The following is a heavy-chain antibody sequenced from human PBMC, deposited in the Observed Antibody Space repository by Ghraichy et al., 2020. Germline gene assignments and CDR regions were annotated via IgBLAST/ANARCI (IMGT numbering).Heavy chain of an antibody. CDR1: GFIFSNSG. CDR3: GKDSSNWGLDH. CDR2: IRYDGSNE. D-gene: IGHD7-27*01. V-gene: IGHV3-30*02. J-gene: IGHJ4*02. Sequence: GGSLRLSCAASGFIFSNSGMHWVRQAPGQGLELVAFIRYDGSNEYYADSVKGRFTISKDNSKNTLYLNLNSLRAEDTAVYHCGKDSSNWGLDHWGQGTLVAVSS.